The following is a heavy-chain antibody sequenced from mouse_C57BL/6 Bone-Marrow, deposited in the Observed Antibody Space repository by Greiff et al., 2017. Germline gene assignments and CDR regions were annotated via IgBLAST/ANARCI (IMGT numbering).Heavy chain of an antibody. CDR3: ARSPY. J-gene: IGHJ3*01. CDR2: IDPSDSYT. Sequence: QVQLQQPGAELVKPGASVKLSCKASGYTFTSYWMQWVKQRPGQGLEWIGEIDPSDSYTNYNQKFKDKATLTVDKSSSTAYMQLSSLTSEDSAVYYCARSPYWGQGTLVTVSA. V-gene: IGHV1-50*01. CDR1: GYTFTSYW.